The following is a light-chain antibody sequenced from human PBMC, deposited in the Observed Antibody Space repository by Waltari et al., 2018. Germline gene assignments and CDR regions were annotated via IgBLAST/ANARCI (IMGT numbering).Light chain of an antibody. J-gene: IGKJ1*01. V-gene: IGKV1-5*03. CDR3: LQYKSLWT. CDR1: QRISNR. Sequence: DIQMTQSPSPLSASVGDRVTITSRASQRISNRLAWYQQKPGKAPNLLIAKVSNLESGGPSRCSGSGSGTEFTLTISSLQPDDFATYYCLQYKSLWTFGQGTKVQTK. CDR2: KVS.